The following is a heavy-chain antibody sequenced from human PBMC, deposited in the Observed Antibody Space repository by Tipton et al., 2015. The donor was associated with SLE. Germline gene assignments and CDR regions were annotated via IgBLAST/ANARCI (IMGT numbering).Heavy chain of an antibody. J-gene: IGHJ5*02. CDR1: GYAIRDGFY. CDR2: IYHSGTT. D-gene: IGHD1-26*01. Sequence: TLSLTCAVSGYAIRDGFYWGWIRQSPGKGLEWIGRIYHSGTTHYNPSPTNRVTLSMDMSMNHFSLSLKSVTAADTAIYYCARDPGAGGARHNWFDPWGQGILVTVSS. CDR3: ARDPGAGGARHNWFDP. V-gene: IGHV4-38-2*01.